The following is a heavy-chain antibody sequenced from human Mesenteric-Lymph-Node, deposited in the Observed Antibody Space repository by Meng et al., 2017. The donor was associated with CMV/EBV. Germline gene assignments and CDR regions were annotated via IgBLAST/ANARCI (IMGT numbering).Heavy chain of an antibody. CDR2: IHSDGSRT. D-gene: IGHD3-9*01. V-gene: IGHV3-74*01. CDR3: ARDTHHEILIGYYTYHEF. J-gene: IGHJ4*02. Sequence: GESLKISCAVSGFTFSSYWMHWVRQTPGKGLVWVSRIHSDGSRTSYADSVKGRFTISRDNSQNTLYLQMNSLRDDDTAVYYCARDTHHEILIGYYTYHEFWGQGALVTVSS. CDR1: GFTFSSYW.